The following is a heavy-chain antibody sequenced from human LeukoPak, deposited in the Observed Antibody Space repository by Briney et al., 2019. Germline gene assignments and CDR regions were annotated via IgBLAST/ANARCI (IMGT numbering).Heavy chain of an antibody. CDR3: ARCHGDYHYYYYYMDV. CDR2: IFYTGST. CDR1: SGSISTSNYY. D-gene: IGHD4-17*01. Sequence: SETLSLTCTVSSGSISTSNYYWGWVRQPPGKALEWIGNIFYTGSTYYSPSLKSRVTISLDTSKNQFSLKLSSVTAADTAVYYCARCHGDYHYYYYYMDVWGKGTTVTISS. V-gene: IGHV4-39*07. J-gene: IGHJ6*03.